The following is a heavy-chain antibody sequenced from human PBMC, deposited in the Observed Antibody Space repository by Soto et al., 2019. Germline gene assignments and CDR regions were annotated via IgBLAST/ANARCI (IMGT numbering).Heavy chain of an antibody. D-gene: IGHD1-26*01. J-gene: IGHJ4*02. V-gene: IGHV4-59*01. CDR1: GGSINSGYF. CDR2: IQSSGHF. CDR3: ARDRSYCYFDF. Sequence: QVQLQESGPGLVKPSETLSLNCTVSGGSINSGYFWTWIRQPPGKEPECIGFIQSSGHFIYSPSLDGRPFHPSLDSRVSISLDASKNQFSLSLRSVTAADTAVYYCARDRSYCYFDFWGQGILVTVSS.